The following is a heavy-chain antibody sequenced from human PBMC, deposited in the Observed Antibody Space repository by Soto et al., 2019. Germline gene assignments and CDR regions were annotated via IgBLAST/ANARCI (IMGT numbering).Heavy chain of an antibody. D-gene: IGHD5-12*01. V-gene: IGHV1-46*03. CDR3: TIGLGQRGGSY. J-gene: IGHJ4*02. CDR1: GYTFTNYY. Sequence: QVQLVQSGAEVKEPGASVKVACTASGYTFTNYYMHWLRQAPGQGLEWMGMIIPSGGRTTYAQKFQGSVTLTSDTSTGTFYMDLTSLRFADTAFYFCTIGLGQRGGSYWGQGTLVTVSS. CDR2: IIPSGGRT.